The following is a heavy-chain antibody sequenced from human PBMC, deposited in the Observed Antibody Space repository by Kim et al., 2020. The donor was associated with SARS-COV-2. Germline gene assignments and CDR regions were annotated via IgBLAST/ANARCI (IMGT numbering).Heavy chain of an antibody. Sequence: SETLSLTCAVYGGSFSGYYWSWIRQPPGKGLEWIGEINHSGSTNYNPSLKSRVTISVDTSKNQFSLKLSSVTAADTAVYYCARGEDAGGFGPWGQGTLVTVSS. CDR3: ARGEDAGGFGP. CDR2: INHSGST. CDR1: GGSFSGYY. J-gene: IGHJ5*02. V-gene: IGHV4-34*01.